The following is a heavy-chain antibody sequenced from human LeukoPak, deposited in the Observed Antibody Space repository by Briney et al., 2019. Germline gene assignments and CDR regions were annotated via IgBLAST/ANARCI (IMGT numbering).Heavy chain of an antibody. V-gene: IGHV4-30-4*01. D-gene: IGHD4-17*01. CDR1: GGSISSGDYH. CDR3: AREVTTVTTHDY. Sequence: SQTLSLTCTVSGGSISSGDYHWSWIRQPPGEGLEWIGYIYYSGSTNYNPSLKSRVNISVHTSKNQFSLKLSSVTAADTAVYYCAREVTTVTTHDYWGQGTLVTVSS. J-gene: IGHJ4*02. CDR2: IYYSGST.